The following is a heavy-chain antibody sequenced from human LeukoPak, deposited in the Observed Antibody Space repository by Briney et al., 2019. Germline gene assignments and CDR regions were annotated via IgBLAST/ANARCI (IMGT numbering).Heavy chain of an antibody. Sequence: GGSLRLSCAASGFTFSSYSMNWVRQAPGKGLEWVSSISSSSSYIYYADSVKGRFTISRDNAKNSLYPQMNSLRAEDTAVYYCARGGRATPIYYMDVWGKGTTVTVSS. CDR3: ARGGRATPIYYMDV. D-gene: IGHD3-16*01. CDR2: ISSSSSYI. J-gene: IGHJ6*03. CDR1: GFTFSSYS. V-gene: IGHV3-21*01.